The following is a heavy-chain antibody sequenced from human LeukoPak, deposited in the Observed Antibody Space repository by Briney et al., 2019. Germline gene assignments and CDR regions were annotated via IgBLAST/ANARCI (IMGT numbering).Heavy chain of an antibody. Sequence: SETLSLTCTVSGGSISSYYWSWIRQPPGKGLEWIGYIYCSGSTNYNPSLKSRVTISVDTSKNQFSLKLSSVTAADTAVYYCVRLRGYNTGYHEYFDHWGQGTQVTVSS. D-gene: IGHD3-3*01. J-gene: IGHJ1*01. V-gene: IGHV4-59*08. CDR2: IYCSGST. CDR1: GGSISSYY. CDR3: VRLRGYNTGYHEYFDH.